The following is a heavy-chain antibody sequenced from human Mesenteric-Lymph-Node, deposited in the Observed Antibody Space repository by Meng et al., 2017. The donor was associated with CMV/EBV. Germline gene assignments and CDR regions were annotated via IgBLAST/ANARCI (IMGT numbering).Heavy chain of an antibody. Sequence: GESLKISCATSGFNFGIYGIHWVRQAPAKGLEWVAFIRYDGSDTFYTDSAKGRFTISRDNSKNTPYLQMNNLRPEDTAMYYCAKDGDMYCSRTSCSAMDVWGQGTTVTVSS. CDR2: IRYDGSDT. J-gene: IGHJ6*02. D-gene: IGHD2-2*01. V-gene: IGHV3-30*02. CDR3: AKDGDMYCSRTSCSAMDV. CDR1: GFNFGIYG.